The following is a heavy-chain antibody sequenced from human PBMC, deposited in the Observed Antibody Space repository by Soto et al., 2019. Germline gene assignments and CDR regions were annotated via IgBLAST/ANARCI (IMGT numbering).Heavy chain of an antibody. D-gene: IGHD3-22*01. Sequence: SETLSLTCTVSGGSVSSGNYYWSWIRQPPGNELEWIAHISYSGSTNYNPSLKSRVSISVGTSKNQFSLKLTSVTAADTAVYYCARGRTYYYDDTGPYYFEHWGQGTLVTVSS. CDR2: ISYSGST. CDR3: ARGRTYYYDDTGPYYFEH. J-gene: IGHJ4*02. CDR1: GGSVSSGNYY. V-gene: IGHV4-61*01.